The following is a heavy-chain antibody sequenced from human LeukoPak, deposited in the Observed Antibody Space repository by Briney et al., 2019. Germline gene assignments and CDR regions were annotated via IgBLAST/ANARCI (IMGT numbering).Heavy chain of an antibody. D-gene: IGHD3-10*01. CDR1: GYTLTELS. J-gene: IGHJ4*02. CDR2: FDPEDGET. V-gene: IGHV1-24*01. CDR3: ARGVVGYGSGSYRGPGPYYFDY. Sequence: GASVKVSCKVSGYTLTELSMHWVRQAPGKGLEWMGGFDPEDGETIYAQKSQGRVTITRDTSASTAYMELSSLRSEDMAVYYCARGVVGYGSGSYRGPGPYYFDYWGQGTLVTVSS.